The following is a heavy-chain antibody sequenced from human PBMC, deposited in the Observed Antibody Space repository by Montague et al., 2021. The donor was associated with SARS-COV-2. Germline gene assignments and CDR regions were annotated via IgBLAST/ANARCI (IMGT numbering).Heavy chain of an antibody. CDR3: AKDLSPDIVATIPAFDY. CDR1: GFTFSSYA. J-gene: IGHJ4*02. Sequence: SLRLSCAASGFTFSSYAMSWVRQAPGKGLEWVSAISGSGGSTYYADSVKGRFTISRDNSKNTPYLQMNSLRAEDTAVYYCAKDLSPDIVATIPAFDYWGQGTLVTVSS. CDR2: ISGSGGST. D-gene: IGHD5-12*01. V-gene: IGHV3-23*01.